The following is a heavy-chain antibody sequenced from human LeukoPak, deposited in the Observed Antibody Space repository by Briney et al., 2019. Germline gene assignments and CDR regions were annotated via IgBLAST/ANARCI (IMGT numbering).Heavy chain of an antibody. CDR2: INPDGSST. D-gene: IGHD6-13*01. V-gene: IGHV3-74*01. Sequence: GESLKISCAASGFTFSTYWMHWVRQVPGKGLVWVSRINPDGSSTHYADSVRGRFTISRDNAKNTLYVQMNTLRAEDTAMYYCVREGGTSSWYFRGFDYWGQGTLVTVSS. CDR3: VREGGTSSWYFRGFDY. CDR1: GFTFSTYW. J-gene: IGHJ4*02.